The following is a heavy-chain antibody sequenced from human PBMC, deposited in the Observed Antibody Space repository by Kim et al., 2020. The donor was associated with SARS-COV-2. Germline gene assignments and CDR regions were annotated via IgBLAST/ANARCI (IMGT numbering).Heavy chain of an antibody. CDR2: ISYDGSNK. CDR3: ARVNGGSYRSHFDY. V-gene: IGHV3-30-3*01. D-gene: IGHD1-26*01. CDR1: GFTFSSYA. J-gene: IGHJ4*02. Sequence: GGSLRLSCAASGFTFSSYAMHWVRQAPGKGLEWVAVISYDGSNKYYADSVKGRFTISRDNSKNTLYLQMNSLRAEDTAVYYCARVNGGSYRSHFDYWGQG.